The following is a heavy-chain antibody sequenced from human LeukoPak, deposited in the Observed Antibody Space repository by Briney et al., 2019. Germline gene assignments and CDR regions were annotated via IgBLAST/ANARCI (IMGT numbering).Heavy chain of an antibody. CDR3: ARGRVRVGATRSRAFDI. D-gene: IGHD1-26*01. CDR2: INHSGST. V-gene: IGHV4-34*01. J-gene: IGHJ3*02. Sequence: PSETLSLTCAVYGGSFSGYYWSWIRQPPGKGLEWIGEINHSGSTNYNPSLKSRVTISVDTSKNQFSLKLSSVTAADTAVYYCARGRVRVGATRSRAFDIWGQGTMVTVSS. CDR1: GGSFSGYY.